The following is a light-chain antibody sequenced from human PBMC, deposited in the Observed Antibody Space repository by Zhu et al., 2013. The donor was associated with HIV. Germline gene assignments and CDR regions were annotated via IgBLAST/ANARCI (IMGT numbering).Light chain of an antibody. J-gene: IGKJ1*01. CDR2: QAS. V-gene: IGKV1-5*01. CDR1: QDVSWK. Sequence: DTQMTQSPSTLSASVGDRVTITCRASQDVSWKLAWYQHRPGKAPKLLIFQASRLQSGVPSRFSGSGFGTEFTLTISSLQPDDFATYYCQQFYDNLKTFGQGTKVEI. CDR3: QQFYDNLKT.